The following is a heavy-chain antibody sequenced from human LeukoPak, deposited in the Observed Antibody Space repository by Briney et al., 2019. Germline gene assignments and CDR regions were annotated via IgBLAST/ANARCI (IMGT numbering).Heavy chain of an antibody. D-gene: IGHD2-15*01. Sequence: GGSLRLSCAASGFTFSIYAVSWVRQAPGKGLEWVSLITGSGASTYYADSVKGRLTVTRDNSRNTLYLQMNSLRVEDTAVYYCAKARRGGSDCYMPDSWGQGTLVTVSS. V-gene: IGHV3-23*01. J-gene: IGHJ4*02. CDR1: GFTFSIYA. CDR2: ITGSGAST. CDR3: AKARRGGSDCYMPDS.